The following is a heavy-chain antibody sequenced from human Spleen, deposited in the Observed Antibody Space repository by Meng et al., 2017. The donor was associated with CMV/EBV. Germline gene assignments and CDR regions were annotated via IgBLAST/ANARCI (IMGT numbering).Heavy chain of an antibody. CDR1: GGSVCGSY. CDR2: IIRSGSP. J-gene: IGHJ4*02. D-gene: IGHD1-26*01. CDR3: ARGPTGSDY. Sequence: QVQRPGLGEGLLKPSVTLSLTGAVNGGSVCGSYWNWNPPAPGKGLEWIVEIIRSGSPSYNPSLRGRVTIAMDTSKNQLSLMLGSATDTDTALYDCARGPTGSDYWGQGTLVTVFS. V-gene: IGHV4-34*12.